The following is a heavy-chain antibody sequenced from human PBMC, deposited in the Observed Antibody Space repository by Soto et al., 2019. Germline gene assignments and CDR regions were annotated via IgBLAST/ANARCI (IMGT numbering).Heavy chain of an antibody. CDR3: ATIHSCSGGSCYPNYYYYYYMDV. CDR1: GYTFTSYG. V-gene: IGHV1-69*10. J-gene: IGHJ6*03. CDR2: IIPILGIA. Sequence: VASVKVSCKAAGYTFTSYGISWVRQAPGQGLEWMGWIIPILGIANYAQKFQGRVTITADKSTSTAYMELSSLRSEDTAVYYCATIHSCSGGSCYPNYYYYYYMDVWGQGTTVTVSS. D-gene: IGHD2-15*01.